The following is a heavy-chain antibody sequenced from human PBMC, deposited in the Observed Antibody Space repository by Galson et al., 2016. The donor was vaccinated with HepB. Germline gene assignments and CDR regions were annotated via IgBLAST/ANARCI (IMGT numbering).Heavy chain of an antibody. D-gene: IGHD2-15*01. V-gene: IGHV3-7*01. CDR3: ARFGLV. CDR2: IDEDGSEK. J-gene: IGHJ4*02. CDR1: GFGFSTSW. Sequence: SLRLSCAASGFGFSTSWMSWVRQAPGVGLEWVANIDEDGSEKIYVDSVKGRFTISRDNAKNSLYLQMNSLRAEDTAMYYCARFGLVGGQGTLVTVSS.